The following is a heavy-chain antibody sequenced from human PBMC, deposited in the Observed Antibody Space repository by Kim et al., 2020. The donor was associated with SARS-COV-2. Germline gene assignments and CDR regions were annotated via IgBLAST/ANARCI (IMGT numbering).Heavy chain of an antibody. CDR1: GFKFDDYG. J-gene: IGHJ4*02. V-gene: IGHV3-20*04. D-gene: IGHD6-19*01. CDR2: INWSGVNT. Sequence: GGSLRLSCSASGFKFDDYGLSWVRQAPGKGLEWVSGINWSGVNTDYADSVKGRFTISRDNANNSVFLEMNGLRAEDTAFYYCGRGQQWLDDNWGQGTLVIISS. CDR3: GRGQQWLDDN.